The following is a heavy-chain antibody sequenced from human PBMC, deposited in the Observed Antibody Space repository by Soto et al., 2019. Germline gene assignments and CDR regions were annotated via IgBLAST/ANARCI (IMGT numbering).Heavy chain of an antibody. V-gene: IGHV3-11*01. Sequence: GGSLRLSCAASGFTFSDYYMPWIRQAPGKGLEWVSYISNRGSPTYAESVKGRFTVSRDNARNSVYLQMSSLRGEDTAFYYCAKNDDGLYYSAYWGLGTLVTASS. CDR3: AKNDDGLYYSAY. D-gene: IGHD4-17*01. CDR1: GFTFSDYY. J-gene: IGHJ4*01. CDR2: ISNRGSPT.